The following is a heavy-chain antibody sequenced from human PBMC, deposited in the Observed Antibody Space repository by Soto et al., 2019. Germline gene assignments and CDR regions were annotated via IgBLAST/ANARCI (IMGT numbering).Heavy chain of an antibody. D-gene: IGHD3-10*01. J-gene: IGHJ5*02. CDR3: ARGVGSGSYYNQYNWFDP. V-gene: IGHV1-18*01. CDR2: INVYNGNT. CDR1: GYTFTNYG. Sequence: QVQLVQSGGEVKKPGASVKVSCKASGYTFTNYGSRWVRQAPGRGLEWIGWINVYNGNTKYAQKVQGRVTMTTDTSTSTAYMELRSLRSDDTAVYYCARGVGSGSYYNQYNWFDPWGQGTLVTVSS.